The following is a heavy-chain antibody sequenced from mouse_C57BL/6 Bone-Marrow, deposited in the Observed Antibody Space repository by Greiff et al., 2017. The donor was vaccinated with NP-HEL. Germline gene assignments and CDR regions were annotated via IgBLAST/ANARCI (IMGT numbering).Heavy chain of an antibody. J-gene: IGHJ2*01. CDR2: IDPSDSYT. Sequence: QVQLQQPGAELVRPGTSVKLSCKASGYTFTSYWMHWVKQRPGQGLEWIGVIDPSDSYTNYNQKFKGKATLTVDTSSSTAYMQLSSLTSEDAAVYYCARYGNYDYFDYWGQGTTLTVSS. CDR3: ARYGNYDYFDY. V-gene: IGHV1-59*01. D-gene: IGHD2-1*01. CDR1: GYTFTSYW.